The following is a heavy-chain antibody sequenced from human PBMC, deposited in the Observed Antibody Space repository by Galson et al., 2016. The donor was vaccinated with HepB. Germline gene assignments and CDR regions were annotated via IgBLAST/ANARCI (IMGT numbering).Heavy chain of an antibody. V-gene: IGHV3-23*01. J-gene: IGHJ4*02. D-gene: IGHD4-11*01. Sequence: SLRLSCAASGFTFSSYAMSWVRQAPGKGLEWVSAISGSGGSTYYADSVKGRFTISRDSSKNTLYLQMNSLRAEDTAVYYCAKAGARIQSNPYYWGQGTLVTVSS. CDR1: GFTFSSYA. CDR3: AKAGARIQSNPYY. CDR2: ISGSGGST.